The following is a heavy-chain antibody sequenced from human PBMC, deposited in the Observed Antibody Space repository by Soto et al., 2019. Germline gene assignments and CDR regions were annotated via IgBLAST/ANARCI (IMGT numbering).Heavy chain of an antibody. D-gene: IGHD4-17*01. Sequence: ASVKVSCKASGYTFTGYYMHRVRQAPGQGREWMGWINPNSGGTNYAQKFQGWVTMTRDTSISTAYMELSRLRSDDTAVYYCARDNTVNYGMDVWGQGTTVTVSS. CDR2: INPNSGGT. CDR1: GYTFTGYY. J-gene: IGHJ6*02. V-gene: IGHV1-2*04. CDR3: ARDNTVNYGMDV.